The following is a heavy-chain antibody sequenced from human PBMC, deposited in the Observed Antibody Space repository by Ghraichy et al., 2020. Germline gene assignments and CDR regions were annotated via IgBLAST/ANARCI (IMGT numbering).Heavy chain of an antibody. D-gene: IGHD3-10*01. Sequence: GESLNISCAASGFTFSSYAMHWVRQAPGKGLEWVAVISYDGSNKYYADSVKGRFTISRDNSKNTLYLQMNSLRAEDTAVYYCARGPVRGLLWFGELLSVGYGMDVWGQGTTVTVSS. CDR1: GFTFSSYA. V-gene: IGHV3-30*01. J-gene: IGHJ6*02. CDR2: ISYDGSNK. CDR3: ARGPVRGLLWFGELLSVGYGMDV.